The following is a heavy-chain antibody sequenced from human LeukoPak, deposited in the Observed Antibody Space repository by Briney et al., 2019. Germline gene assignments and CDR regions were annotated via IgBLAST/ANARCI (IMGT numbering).Heavy chain of an antibody. J-gene: IGHJ4*02. V-gene: IGHV3-7*01. Sequence: GGSLRLSCAAPGFSFTTNWMHWVRQTPGKRLEWVAELNEDGTVKYYVDSVKGRFTISRDNAKNSLYLQMNRLRAEDTGVYFCANVPRSTVSYWGRGTLVTVSS. D-gene: IGHD1-14*01. CDR1: GFSFTTNW. CDR2: LNEDGTVK. CDR3: ANVPRSTVSY.